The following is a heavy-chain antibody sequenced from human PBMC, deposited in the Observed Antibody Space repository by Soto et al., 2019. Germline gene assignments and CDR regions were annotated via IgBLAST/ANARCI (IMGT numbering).Heavy chain of an antibody. Sequence: QVQLQESGPGLVKPSQTLSLTCTVSGGYISSGGYYWSWIRQHPGKGLEWIGYIYYSGSTYYNPSLKSRVTISVDTSKNQFALKLSSVTAADTAVYYCASNVVVTATPYFQHWGQGTLVTVSS. CDR1: GGYISSGGYY. CDR2: IYYSGST. V-gene: IGHV4-31*03. CDR3: ASNVVVTATPYFQH. J-gene: IGHJ1*01. D-gene: IGHD2-21*02.